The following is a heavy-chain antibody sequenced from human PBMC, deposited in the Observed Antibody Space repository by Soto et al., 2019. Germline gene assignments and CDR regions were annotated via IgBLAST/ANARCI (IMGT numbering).Heavy chain of an antibody. CDR2: IYYSGST. CDR1: GVSISSYY. V-gene: IGHV4-59*08. D-gene: IGHD1-26*01. J-gene: IGHJ4*02. CDR3: ARHLVRARGRYFDY. Sequence: QVQLQESGPGLVKPSETLSLTCTVSGVSISSYYWSWIRHPPGKGLEWIGYIYYSGSTNYNPSLKSRVTISVDTSKNQFSLPLSSVTAADTAVYYCARHLVRARGRYFDYWGQGTLVTVSS.